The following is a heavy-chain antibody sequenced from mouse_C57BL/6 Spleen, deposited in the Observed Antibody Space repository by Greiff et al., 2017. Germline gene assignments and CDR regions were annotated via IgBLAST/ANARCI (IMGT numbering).Heavy chain of an antibody. Sequence: EVQVVESEGGLVQPGSSMKLSCTASGFTFSDYYMAWVRQVPEKGLEWVANINYDGSSTYYLDSLKSRFIISRDNAKNILYLQMSSLKSEDTATYYCARSDYYDYDGAWFAYWGQGTLVTVSA. CDR1: GFTFSDYY. J-gene: IGHJ3*01. V-gene: IGHV5-16*01. CDR2: INYDGSST. CDR3: ARSDYYDYDGAWFAY. D-gene: IGHD2-4*01.